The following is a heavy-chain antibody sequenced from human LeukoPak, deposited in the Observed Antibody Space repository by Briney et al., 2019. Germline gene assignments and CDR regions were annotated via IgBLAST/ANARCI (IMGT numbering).Heavy chain of an antibody. V-gene: IGHV3-15*07. CDR1: TFTKAW. CDR2: IKSKSGGGTT. Sequence: GGSLRLSCVLSTFTKAWMNWVRQAPGKGLEWVGRIKSKSGGGTTDYAAPVKGRFTISRDDSKNTLYLQMNSLKTEDTAVYYCARDWYHAFDFWGQGTMVTVSS. CDR3: ARDWYHAFDF. J-gene: IGHJ3*01. D-gene: IGHD3-9*01.